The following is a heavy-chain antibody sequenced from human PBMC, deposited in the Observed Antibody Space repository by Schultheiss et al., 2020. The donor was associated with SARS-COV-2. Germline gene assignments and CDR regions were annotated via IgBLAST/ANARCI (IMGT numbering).Heavy chain of an antibody. Sequence: SETLSLTCTVSGGSISSGDYYWSWIRQPPGKGLEWIGYIYYSGSTYYNPSLKSRVTISVDTSKNQFSLKLSSVTAADTAVYYCARGSSGYSYGINFDYWGQGTRVTVSS. J-gene: IGHJ4*02. CDR3: ARGSSGYSYGINFDY. V-gene: IGHV4-30-4*01. CDR1: GGSISSGDYY. CDR2: IYYSGST. D-gene: IGHD5-18*01.